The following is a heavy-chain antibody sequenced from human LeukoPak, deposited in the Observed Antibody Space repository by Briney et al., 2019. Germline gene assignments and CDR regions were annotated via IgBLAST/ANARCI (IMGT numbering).Heavy chain of an antibody. V-gene: IGHV3-30*03. CDR2: ISYDGSNK. D-gene: IGHD2-2*01. CDR1: GFTFSSYG. J-gene: IGHJ6*02. Sequence: GGSLRLSCAASGFTFSSYGMHWVRQAPGKGLEWVAVISYDGSNKYYADSVKGRFTISRDNSKNTLYLQMNSLRAEDTAVYYCARDQWLSSTSSQGMDVWGQGTTVTVSS. CDR3: ARDQWLSSTSSQGMDV.